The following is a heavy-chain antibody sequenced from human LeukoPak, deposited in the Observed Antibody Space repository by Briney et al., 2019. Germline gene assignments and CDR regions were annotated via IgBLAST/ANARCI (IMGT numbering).Heavy chain of an antibody. V-gene: IGHV4-39*01. CDR2: IYYSGST. D-gene: IGHD5-18*01. CDR1: GVSISSSSYY. J-gene: IGHJ4*02. CDR3: ARRRYGGSYYDY. Sequence: PSETLSLTCTVSGVSISSSSYYSGWIRQPPGKGLEWGVSIYYSGSTYYNPSLKSRVTISVDTSKIQFSLKLSSVTAADTAVYYCARRRYGGSYYDYWGQGTLVTVSS.